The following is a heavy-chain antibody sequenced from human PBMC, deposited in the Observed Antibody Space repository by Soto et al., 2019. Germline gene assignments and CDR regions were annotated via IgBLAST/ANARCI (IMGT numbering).Heavy chain of an antibody. Sequence: GGSLRLSCAASGFTFRGFTMNWVRQAPGKGLEWVSTISSNSAYIYYTDALRGRFTISRDNAKNSLHLQMNSLRAEDTAVYYCTRDASRDSSARGWFDPWGPGTLVTVS. CDR2: ISSNSAYI. V-gene: IGHV3-21*01. CDR3: TRDASRDSSARGWFDP. CDR1: GFTFRGFT. D-gene: IGHD6-13*01. J-gene: IGHJ5*02.